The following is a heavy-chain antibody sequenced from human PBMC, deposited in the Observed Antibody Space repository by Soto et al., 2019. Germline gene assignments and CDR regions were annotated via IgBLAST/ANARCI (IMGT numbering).Heavy chain of an antibody. CDR2: ISAYNGNT. D-gene: IGHD3-3*01. CDR3: AATYYDIWIGYYSLDTIYYFYYRMDG. J-gene: IGHJ6*02. CDR1: GYTFTSYG. Sequence: QVQLVQSGAEVKKPGASVKVSCKASGYTFTSYGISWVRQAPGQGLEWMGWISAYNGNTNYAQKFQERFTITRDMSTSTAYLEQSSLRSEDTSVYDFAATYYDIWIGYYSLDTIYYFYYRMDGWGQGTPVTVSS. V-gene: IGHV1-18*01.